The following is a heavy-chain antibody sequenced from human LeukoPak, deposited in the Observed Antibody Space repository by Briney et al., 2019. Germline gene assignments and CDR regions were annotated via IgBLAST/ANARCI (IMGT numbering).Heavy chain of an antibody. Sequence: SETLSLTCTVSGCSIRSYYWSWIRQPPGKGLEWIGNIYYSGSTNYNPSLKSRVTISVDTSKNQFSLQLNSVTPEDTAVYYCARVEGRDPNRERGAFDIWGQGTMVTVSS. CDR3: ARVEGRDPNRERGAFDI. CDR1: GCSIRSYY. D-gene: IGHD1-14*01. J-gene: IGHJ3*02. CDR2: IYYSGST. V-gene: IGHV4-59*12.